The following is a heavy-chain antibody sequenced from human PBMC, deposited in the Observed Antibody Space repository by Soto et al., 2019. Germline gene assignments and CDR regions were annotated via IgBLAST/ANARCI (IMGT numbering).Heavy chain of an antibody. Sequence: GGSLRLSCAASGFTFSSYGMHWVRQAPGKGLEWVAVISYDGSNKYYADSVKGRFTISRDNSKNTLYLQMNSLRAEDTAVYYCAKDLALLQMVLSYYGMDVWGQGTTVTVSS. D-gene: IGHD6-13*01. CDR2: ISYDGSNK. CDR1: GFTFSSYG. J-gene: IGHJ6*02. V-gene: IGHV3-30*18. CDR3: AKDLALLQMVLSYYGMDV.